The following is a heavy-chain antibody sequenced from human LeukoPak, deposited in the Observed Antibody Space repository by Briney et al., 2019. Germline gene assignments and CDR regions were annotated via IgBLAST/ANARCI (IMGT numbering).Heavy chain of an antibody. Sequence: SVKVSCKASGGTFRRHAISWVRQAPGQGLEWMGGIIPIFGSTNYAQKFQGRVTITADESTSTAYMELRSLRSDDTAVYYCARQGYGGHSRGAADYWGQGTLVTVSS. CDR1: GGTFRRHA. CDR2: IIPIFGST. CDR3: ARQGYGGHSRGAADY. J-gene: IGHJ4*02. D-gene: IGHD4-23*01. V-gene: IGHV1-69*13.